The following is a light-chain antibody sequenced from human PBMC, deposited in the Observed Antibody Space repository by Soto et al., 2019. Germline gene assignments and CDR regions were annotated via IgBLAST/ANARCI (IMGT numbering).Light chain of an antibody. Sequence: QSVQTQPPSASGTPGQRVTISCSGSSSNIGSNTVNWYQQLPGTAPKLLIYSNNQRPSGVPDRFSGSKSGTSASLAISGLQSEDEADYYCSSYAGNNNFVFGTGTKVTVL. CDR2: SNN. CDR1: SSNIGSNT. CDR3: SSYAGNNNFV. V-gene: IGLV1-44*01. J-gene: IGLJ1*01.